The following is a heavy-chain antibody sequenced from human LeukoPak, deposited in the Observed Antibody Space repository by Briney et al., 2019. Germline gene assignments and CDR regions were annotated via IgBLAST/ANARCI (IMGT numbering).Heavy chain of an antibody. CDR1: GGTFSSYA. J-gene: IGHJ3*02. Sequence: ASVKVSCKASGGTFSSYAISWVRQAPGQGLEWMGWINPNSGGTNYAQKFQGRVTMTRDTSISTAYMELSRLRSDDTAVYYCAREWSKGGYDFWSGYSIWGQGTMVTVSS. D-gene: IGHD3-3*01. V-gene: IGHV1-2*02. CDR2: INPNSGGT. CDR3: AREWSKGGYDFWSGYSI.